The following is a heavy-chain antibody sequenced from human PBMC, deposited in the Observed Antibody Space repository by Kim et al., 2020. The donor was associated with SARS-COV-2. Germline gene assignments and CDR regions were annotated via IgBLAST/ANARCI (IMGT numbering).Heavy chain of an antibody. V-gene: IGHV3-21*01. CDR2: ISSSSSYI. CDR1: GFTFSSYS. CDR3: ARRSCSSTSCTLDY. J-gene: IGHJ4*02. Sequence: GGSLRLSCAASGFTFSSYSMNWVRQAPGKGLEWVSSISSSSSYIYYADSVKGRFTISRDNAKNSLYLQMNSLRAEDTAVYYCARRSCSSTSCTLDYWGQGTLVTVSS. D-gene: IGHD2-2*01.